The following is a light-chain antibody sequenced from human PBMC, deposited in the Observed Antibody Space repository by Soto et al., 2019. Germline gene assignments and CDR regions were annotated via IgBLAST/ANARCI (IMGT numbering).Light chain of an antibody. J-gene: IGKJ4*01. CDR1: QSISSGF. CDR3: QQYGSSPPLT. CDR2: GAS. Sequence: EFVLTQSPGKLSLSPGERATLSCRASQSISSGFLAWYQQKPDEAPRLLIYGASSRGTGIPDRFSGSRSGADFSLTISRLEPEEFSVYYCQQYGSSPPLTFGGGTKVEIK. V-gene: IGKV3-20*01.